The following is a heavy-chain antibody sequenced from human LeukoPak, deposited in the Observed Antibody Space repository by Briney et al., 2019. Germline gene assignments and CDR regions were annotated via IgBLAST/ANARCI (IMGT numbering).Heavy chain of an antibody. Sequence: GASVKVSCMASGYTFISYGISWVRQAPGQGREWMGWISTHNGYTKYAQKFQGRVTMTTDTSMSTAYMELRSLRSDDAAVYYCARRRAVAGVNWFDPWGQGTLVTVFS. D-gene: IGHD6-19*01. J-gene: IGHJ5*02. CDR3: ARRRAVAGVNWFDP. V-gene: IGHV1-18*01. CDR1: GYTFISYG. CDR2: ISTHNGYT.